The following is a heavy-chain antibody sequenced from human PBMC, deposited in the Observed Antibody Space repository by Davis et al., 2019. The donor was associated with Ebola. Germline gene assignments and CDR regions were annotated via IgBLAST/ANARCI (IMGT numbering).Heavy chain of an antibody. CDR2: IYYSGST. Sequence: MPSETLSLTCAAPGGSISSYYWSWIRQPPGKGLEWIGYIYYSGSTNYNPSLKSRVTISVDTSKNQFSLKLSSVTAADTAVYYCARCSGGSCEFGLDYWGQGTLVTVSS. D-gene: IGHD2-15*01. J-gene: IGHJ4*02. CDR3: ARCSGGSCEFGLDY. CDR1: GGSISSYY. V-gene: IGHV4-59*01.